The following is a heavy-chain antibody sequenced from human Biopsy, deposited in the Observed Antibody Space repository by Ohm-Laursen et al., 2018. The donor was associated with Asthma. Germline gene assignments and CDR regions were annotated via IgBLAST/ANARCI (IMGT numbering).Heavy chain of an antibody. D-gene: IGHD4-17*01. CDR1: GYSLTDLS. V-gene: IGHV1-24*01. CDR2: HDHEEGGT. CDR3: ASDFPKDYVRYNFQF. Sequence: SSVKVSCKVSGYSLTDLSMHWVRQAPGQGLEWMGGHDHEEGGTVNARRFQGRVTMTEDTSTDTAYMELSSLSSDDTAVYYCASDFPKDYVRYNFQFWGQGTLVSVSS. J-gene: IGHJ4*02.